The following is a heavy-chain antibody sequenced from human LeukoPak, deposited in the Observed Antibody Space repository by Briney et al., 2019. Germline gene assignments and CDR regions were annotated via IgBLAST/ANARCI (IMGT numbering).Heavy chain of an antibody. Sequence: GGSLRLSCAASGFTFSSYWMSWVRQAPGKGLEWVSSISSSSSYIYYADSVKGRFTISRDNAKNSLYLQMNSLRAEDTAVYYCARDLSITMIVVVIDWYFDLWGRGTLVTVSS. CDR1: GFTFSSYW. V-gene: IGHV3-21*01. CDR2: ISSSSSYI. D-gene: IGHD3-22*01. J-gene: IGHJ2*01. CDR3: ARDLSITMIVVVIDWYFDL.